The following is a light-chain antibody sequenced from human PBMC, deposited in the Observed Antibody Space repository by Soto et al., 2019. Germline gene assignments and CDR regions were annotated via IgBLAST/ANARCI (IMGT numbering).Light chain of an antibody. V-gene: IGKV3-20*01. CDR2: GAF. CDR3: QQYSSSLIT. CDR1: QTISSNY. Sequence: STQSPGTLSFSPGERAIISCRASQTISSNYLAWYQQKPGQAPRLLIYGAFGRATGIPDRFSGSGSGTDFTLTISRLEPEDFAVYYCQQYSSSLITFGQGTRLEIK. J-gene: IGKJ5*01.